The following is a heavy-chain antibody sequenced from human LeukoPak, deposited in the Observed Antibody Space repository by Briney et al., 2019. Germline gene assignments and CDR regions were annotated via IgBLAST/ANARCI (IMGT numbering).Heavy chain of an antibody. Sequence: ASVKVSCKASGGTFSGYAISWVRQAPGQGLEWMGGIIPIFGTANCAQKFQGRVTITADESTSTAYMELSSLRSEDTAVYYCARGLLEWLCDVWGKGTTVTVSS. D-gene: IGHD3-3*01. CDR2: IIPIFGTA. CDR3: ARGLLEWLCDV. J-gene: IGHJ6*04. V-gene: IGHV1-69*13. CDR1: GGTFSGYA.